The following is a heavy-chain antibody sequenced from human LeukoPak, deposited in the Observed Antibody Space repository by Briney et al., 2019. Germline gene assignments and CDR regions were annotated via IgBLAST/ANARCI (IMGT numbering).Heavy chain of an antibody. CDR2: ISSSGSTI. Sequence: GGSLRLSCAASGFTFSDYYMSWIRQAPGKGLEWVSYISSSGSTIYYADSVKGRFTTSRDNAKNSLYLQMNSLRAEDTAVYYCAREYSSSWYGESDWGQGTLVTVSS. J-gene: IGHJ4*02. V-gene: IGHV3-11*01. CDR3: AREYSSSWYGESD. CDR1: GFTFSDYY. D-gene: IGHD6-13*01.